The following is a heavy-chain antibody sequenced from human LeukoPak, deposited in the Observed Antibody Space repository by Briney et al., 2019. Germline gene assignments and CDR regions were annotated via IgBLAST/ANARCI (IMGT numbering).Heavy chain of an antibody. D-gene: IGHD6-13*01. CDR3: ARRGSSSFGPLAY. J-gene: IGHJ4*02. Sequence: GASVKVSCKASGYTFTSYAMHWVRQAPGQRLEWMGWINAGNGNTKYSQKFQGRVTITRDTSASTAYMELSSLRSEDTAVYYCARRGSSSFGPLAYWGQGTLVTVSS. CDR2: INAGNGNT. V-gene: IGHV1-3*01. CDR1: GYTFTSYA.